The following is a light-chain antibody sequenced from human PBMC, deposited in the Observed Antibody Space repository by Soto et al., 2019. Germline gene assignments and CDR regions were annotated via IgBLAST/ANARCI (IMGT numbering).Light chain of an antibody. CDR3: NSYTSSDTLI. V-gene: IGLV2-14*01. J-gene: IGLJ2*01. Sequence: QSALTQPASVSGSPGQSITISCTGTSSDVGGYNYVSWYQQHPGKAPKLMIYDVSNRPSGVSNRFSGSKSGNTASLTISGLQAEDEAEYYCNSYTSSDTLIFGGGTKLTVL. CDR2: DVS. CDR1: SSDVGGYNY.